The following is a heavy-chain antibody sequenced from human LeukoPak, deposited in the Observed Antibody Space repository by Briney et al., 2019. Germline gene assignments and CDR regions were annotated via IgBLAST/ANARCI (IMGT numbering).Heavy chain of an antibody. D-gene: IGHD6-13*01. J-gene: IGHJ4*02. CDR1: GFTFSSYA. CDR2: ISYDGGNK. Sequence: GGSLRLSCAASGFTFSSYAMHWVRQAPGKGLEWVAVISYDGGNKYYADSVKGRFTISRDNSKNTLYLQMNSLRAEDTAVYYCARALAYYFDYWGQGTLVTVSS. CDR3: ARALAYYFDY. V-gene: IGHV3-30*01.